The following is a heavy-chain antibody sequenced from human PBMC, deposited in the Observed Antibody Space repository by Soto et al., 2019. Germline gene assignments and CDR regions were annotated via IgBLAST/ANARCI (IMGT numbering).Heavy chain of an antibody. V-gene: IGHV1-18*01. Sequence: QVRLVQSGAEVKKPRASVKVSCKASGYTFITHGISWVRQAPGQGLEWMGRISAYNGDTKYAQKFQGRVNLTTDKSTTTAYMEMRSLRSDDTAVYYCARDGTGGVLGLNKYYYVDVWGEGTTVTVSS. D-gene: IGHD2-8*02. J-gene: IGHJ6*03. CDR3: ARDGTGGVLGLNKYYYVDV. CDR1: GYTFITHG. CDR2: ISAYNGDT.